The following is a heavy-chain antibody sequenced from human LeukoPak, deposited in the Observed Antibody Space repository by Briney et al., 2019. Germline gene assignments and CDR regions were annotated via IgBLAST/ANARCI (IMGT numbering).Heavy chain of an antibody. J-gene: IGHJ4*02. CDR3: ATDLSLQKQWLVFDY. Sequence: ASVKVSCKVSGYTLTELSMHWVRQAPGQGLEWMGGFDPEDGETIYAQKFQGRVTMTEDTSTDTAYMELSSLRSEDTAVYYCATDLSLQKQWLVFDYWGQGTLVTVSS. D-gene: IGHD6-19*01. CDR2: FDPEDGET. V-gene: IGHV1-24*01. CDR1: GYTLTELS.